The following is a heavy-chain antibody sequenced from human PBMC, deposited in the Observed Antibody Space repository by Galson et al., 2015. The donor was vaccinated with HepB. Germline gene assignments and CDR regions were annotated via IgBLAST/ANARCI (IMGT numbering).Heavy chain of an antibody. D-gene: IGHD6-13*01. V-gene: IGHV4-34*01. CDR3: AGTTIAAAGIGFDY. CDR1: GGSFSGYY. J-gene: IGHJ4*02. Sequence: SETLSLTCAVYGGSFSGYYWSWIRQPPGKGLEWIGEINHSGSTNYNPSLKSRVTISVDTSKNQFSLKLSSVTAADTAVYYCAGTTIAAAGIGFDYWGQGTLVTVSS. CDR2: INHSGST.